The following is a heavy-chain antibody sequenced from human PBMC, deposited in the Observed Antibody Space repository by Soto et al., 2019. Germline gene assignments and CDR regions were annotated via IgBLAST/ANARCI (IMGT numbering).Heavy chain of an antibody. CDR1: GGTFSSYA. Sequence: QVQLVQSGAEVKKPGSSVKVSCKASGGTFSSYAISWVRQAPGQGLEWMGGIIPIFGTANYAQKFQGRVTITADESNSHAYMELSSLRAEDTAVYYCARINGYGGNYYYYYGMDVWGQGTTVTVSS. CDR3: ARINGYGGNYYYYYGMDV. CDR2: IIPIFGTA. J-gene: IGHJ6*02. V-gene: IGHV1-69*01. D-gene: IGHD4-17*01.